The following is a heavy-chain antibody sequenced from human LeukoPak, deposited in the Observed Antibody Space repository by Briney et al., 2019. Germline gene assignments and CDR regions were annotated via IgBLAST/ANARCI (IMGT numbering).Heavy chain of an antibody. J-gene: IGHJ4*02. CDR3: ARGLSDDSSGYYPSFDY. CDR2: ISAYNGNT. V-gene: IGHV1-18*01. Sequence: GASVKVSCKASGYTFTSYGISWVRQAPGQGLEWMGWISAYNGNTNYAQKLQGRVTMTTDTSTSTAYMELRSLRSDDTAVYYCARGLSDDSSGYYPSFDYWGQGTLVTVSS. CDR1: GYTFTSYG. D-gene: IGHD3-22*01.